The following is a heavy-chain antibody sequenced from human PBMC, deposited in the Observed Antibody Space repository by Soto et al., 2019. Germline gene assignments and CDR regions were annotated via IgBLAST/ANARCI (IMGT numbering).Heavy chain of an antibody. Sequence: QVQLQESGPGLVKPSGTLSLTCAVSGGSISSTNWWSWVRQPPGKGLEWIEEIYHSGSTNYNPSLKSRVTISADKSKNPFSLKLSSVTAAYTAVYYCARGFSTLSPLDYWGQGPLVTVSS. CDR1: GGSISSTNW. D-gene: IGHD3-16*02. CDR2: IYHSGST. J-gene: IGHJ4*02. V-gene: IGHV4-4*02. CDR3: ARGFSTLSPLDY.